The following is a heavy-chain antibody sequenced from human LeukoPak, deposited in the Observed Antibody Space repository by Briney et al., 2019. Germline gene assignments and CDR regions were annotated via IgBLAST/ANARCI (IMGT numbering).Heavy chain of an antibody. J-gene: IGHJ4*02. CDR3: ARDRLAAAGRLFDY. CDR2: IYYTGST. Sequence: NPSETLSLTCIVSGGSISSYYWSWIRQPPGKGLEWLGYIYYTGSTNYNPSLKSRVTISVDTSKNQFSLKLSSVTAADTAVYYCARDRLAAAGRLFDYWGQGTLVTVSS. D-gene: IGHD6-13*01. CDR1: GGSISSYY. V-gene: IGHV4-59*01.